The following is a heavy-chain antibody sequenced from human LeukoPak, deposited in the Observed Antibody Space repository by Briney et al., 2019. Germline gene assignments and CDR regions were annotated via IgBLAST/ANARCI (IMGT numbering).Heavy chain of an antibody. CDR3: ARGPIQQWLCYGMDV. J-gene: IGHJ6*02. V-gene: IGHV3-49*04. Sequence: GGSLRLSCTASGFTFGDHAMSWVRQAPGKGLEWVGFIRSKTYGGTTEYAASVKGRFTISRDDSKSIAYLQMNSLKTEDTAVYYCARGPIQQWLCYGMDVWGQGTTVTVSS. CDR2: IRSKTYGGTT. D-gene: IGHD5-18*01. CDR1: GFTFGDHA.